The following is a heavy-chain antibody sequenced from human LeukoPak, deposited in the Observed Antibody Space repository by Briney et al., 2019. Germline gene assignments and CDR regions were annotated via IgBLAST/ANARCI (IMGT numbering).Heavy chain of an antibody. CDR2: INHSGST. CDR3: ARTHLTLGNAFDI. V-gene: IGHV4-34*01. D-gene: IGHD3-16*01. J-gene: IGHJ3*02. CDR1: GGSFSGYY. Sequence: SETLSLTCAVYGGSFSGYYWSWIRQPPGKGPEWIGEINHSGSTNYNPSLKSRVTISVDTSKNQFSLKLSSVTAADTAVYYCARTHLTLGNAFDIWGQGTMVTVSS.